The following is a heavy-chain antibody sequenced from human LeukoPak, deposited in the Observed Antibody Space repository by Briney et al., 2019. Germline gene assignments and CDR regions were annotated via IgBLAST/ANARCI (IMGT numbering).Heavy chain of an antibody. CDR2: INHNGEAI. CDR3: ARDYDWAFDF. CDR1: GFPFSSHV. V-gene: IGHV3-48*02. Sequence: GGSLRLSCAASGFPFSSHVLSWVHQAPGKGLEWIAYINHNGEAIYYPDFVKGRFIISRDNAKNSLSLQMNDLRDEDTAVYYCARDYDWAFDFWGQGTRVTVSS. D-gene: IGHD3-9*01. J-gene: IGHJ4*02.